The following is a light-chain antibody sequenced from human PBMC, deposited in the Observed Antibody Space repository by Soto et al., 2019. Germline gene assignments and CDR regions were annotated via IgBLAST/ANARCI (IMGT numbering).Light chain of an antibody. CDR1: SSDLGGYNY. Sequence: QSVLTQPASVSGSPGQSITISCTGTSSDLGGYNYVSWYQQHPGKAPKLLIYDVSDRPSGVSNRFSGSKSGNTASLTISGLQAEDEADYYCSSYTSSSTLYGFGTGTKVTVL. J-gene: IGLJ1*01. CDR3: SSYTSSSTLYG. V-gene: IGLV2-14*01. CDR2: DVS.